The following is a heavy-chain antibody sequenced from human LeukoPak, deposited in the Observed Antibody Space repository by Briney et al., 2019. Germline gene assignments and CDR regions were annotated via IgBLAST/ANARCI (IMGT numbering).Heavy chain of an antibody. CDR2: IIPIFGTA. CDR1: GGTFSSYA. J-gene: IGHJ6*03. Sequence: ASVKVSCKASGGTFSSYAISWVRQAPGQGLEWMGGIIPIFGTANYAQKFQGRVTITTDESTSTAYMELSSLRSEDTAVYYCARDGRIFGDYYYYMDVWGKGTTATVSS. CDR3: ARDGRIFGDYYYYMDV. D-gene: IGHD3-3*01. V-gene: IGHV1-69*05.